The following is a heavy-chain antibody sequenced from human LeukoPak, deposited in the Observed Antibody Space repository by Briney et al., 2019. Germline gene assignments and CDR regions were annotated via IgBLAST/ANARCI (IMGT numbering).Heavy chain of an antibody. D-gene: IGHD3-22*01. J-gene: IGHJ4*02. Sequence: PGGSPRLSCAPSGFTFSTSWMHWVRQAPGKGLVWVSRINPDGRSTDYADSVKGRFTISRDNAKNTLYLQMNSLRAEDAAVYYCVRDMGYYDKVWGQGTLSPSPQ. CDR2: INPDGRST. CDR3: VRDMGYYDKV. V-gene: IGHV3-74*01. CDR1: GFTFSTSW.